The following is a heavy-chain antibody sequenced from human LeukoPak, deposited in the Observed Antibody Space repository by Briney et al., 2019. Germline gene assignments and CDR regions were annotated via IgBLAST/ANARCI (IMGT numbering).Heavy chain of an antibody. CDR1: GYTFTGYY. Sequence: ASVKVSCKASGYTFTGYYIHWVRQAPGQGLEWMGWNNPNSGVTHYAHKFQDRVTMTRDTSISTAYMELSSLTYDDTAIYYCARPRYCNSGACSNNFDYWGRGTLVTVSS. V-gene: IGHV1-2*07. J-gene: IGHJ4*02. D-gene: IGHD2/OR15-2a*01. CDR3: ARPRYCNSGACSNNFDY. CDR2: NNPNSGVT.